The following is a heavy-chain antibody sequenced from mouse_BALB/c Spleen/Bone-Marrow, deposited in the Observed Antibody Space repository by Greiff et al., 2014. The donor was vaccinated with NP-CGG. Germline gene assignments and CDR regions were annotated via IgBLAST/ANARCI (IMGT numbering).Heavy chain of an antibody. V-gene: IGHV5-12-1*01. CDR1: GFAFSNYD. CDR2: ISSGGGST. CDR3: TRHPYGTFFAY. Sequence: EVMLVESGGGLVKPGGSLKLSCAASGFAFSNYDMSWVRQSPEKRLEWVAYISSGGGSTYYPDTVKGRFIISRDNAKNTLYLRMSSLKSEDTAMYYCTRHPYGTFFAYWGQGTTLTVSS. J-gene: IGHJ2*01. D-gene: IGHD2-10*02.